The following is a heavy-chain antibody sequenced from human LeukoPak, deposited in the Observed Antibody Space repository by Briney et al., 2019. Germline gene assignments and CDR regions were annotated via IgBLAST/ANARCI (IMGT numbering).Heavy chain of an antibody. Sequence: PGRSLRLSCAASGFTVSSNYMSWVHQAPGKGLEWVSVIYSGGSTYYADSVKGRFTISRDNSKNTLYLQMNSLRAEDTAVYYCARARGYGDYVDYWGQGTLVTVSS. V-gene: IGHV3-53*01. J-gene: IGHJ4*02. CDR1: GFTVSSNY. CDR3: ARARGYGDYVDY. CDR2: IYSGGST. D-gene: IGHD4-17*01.